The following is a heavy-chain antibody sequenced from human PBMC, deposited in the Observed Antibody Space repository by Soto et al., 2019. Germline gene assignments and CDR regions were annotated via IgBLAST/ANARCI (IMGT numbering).Heavy chain of an antibody. V-gene: IGHV3-43*01. CDR3: AFVQAEDGIRDDHSVSAFRLNRSSDL. Sequence: GKGLEWVSLISWDGADTYYADSVKGRFTVSRDNSKNSLYLQMNSLTTEDTALYYCAFVQAEDGIRDDHSVSAFRLNRSSDL. J-gene: IGHJ2*01. CDR2: ISWDGADT. D-gene: IGHD1-20*01.